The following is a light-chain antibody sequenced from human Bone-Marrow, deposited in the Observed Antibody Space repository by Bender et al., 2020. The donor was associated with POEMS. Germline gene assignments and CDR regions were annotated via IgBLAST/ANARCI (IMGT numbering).Light chain of an antibody. J-gene: IGLJ2*01. CDR1: TDDVGSYNL. V-gene: IGLV2-23*01. CDR3: CSYAGSSTCV. Sequence: QSALTQPASVSGSPGQSITISCTGTTDDVGSYNLVSWYQQHPGKAPKFIIYEGNKRPSGVSNRFSGSKSGDTASLTISGLQAEDEADYYCCSYAGSSTCVFGGGTKLTVL. CDR2: EGN.